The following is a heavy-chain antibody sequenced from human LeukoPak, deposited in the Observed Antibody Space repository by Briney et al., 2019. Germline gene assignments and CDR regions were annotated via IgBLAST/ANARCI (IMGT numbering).Heavy chain of an antibody. Sequence: GGSLRLSCAASGFTFSSYAMHWVRQATGKGLEWVAVISYDGSNKYYADSVKGRFTISRDNSKNTLYLQMNSLRAEDTAVYYCASLLHSFDPWGQGTLVTVSS. J-gene: IGHJ5*02. D-gene: IGHD2-21*02. CDR2: ISYDGSNK. CDR3: ASLLHSFDP. V-gene: IGHV3-30*04. CDR1: GFTFSSYA.